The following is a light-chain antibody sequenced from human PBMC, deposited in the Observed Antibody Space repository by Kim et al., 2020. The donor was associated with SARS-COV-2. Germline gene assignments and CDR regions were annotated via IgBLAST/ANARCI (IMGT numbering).Light chain of an antibody. J-gene: IGKJ1*01. CDR3: QQYAGYPRT. CDR2: AAS. V-gene: IGKV1-16*01. Sequence: ATVGDRIIINCRASQGIANNVAWFQQKPGKAPKSLVYAASSLESGVPSRFSGSGSGTDFILTISSLQPEDYATYYCQQYAGYPRTFGQGTKVDIK. CDR1: QGIANN.